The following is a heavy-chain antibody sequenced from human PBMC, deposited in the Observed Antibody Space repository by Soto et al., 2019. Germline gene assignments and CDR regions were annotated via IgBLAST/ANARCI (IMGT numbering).Heavy chain of an antibody. V-gene: IGHV3-9*01. J-gene: IGHJ3*01. CDR1: GVTFDDYA. CDR2: ISWNSGNI. Sequence: EVQLVESGGVVVQPGRSLRLSCSASGVTFDDYAMHWVRQAPGKGLEWVSSISWNSGNIVYADSVRGRFTISRDNAQTSLHLQMNSLRAEDKALSYYPKGASTSCFSAFDLWGQGTMVTVSS. D-gene: IGHD2-2*01. CDR3: PKGASTSCFSAFDL.